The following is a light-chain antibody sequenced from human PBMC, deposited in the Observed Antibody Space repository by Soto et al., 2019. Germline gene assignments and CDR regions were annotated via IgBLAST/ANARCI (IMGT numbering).Light chain of an antibody. CDR2: GAS. Sequence: EIVLTQSPGTLSLSPGERATLSCRASQSVSSSYSAWYQQKPGQAPRLLIYGASSRATGIPDRFSGSGSGIDCTLTISRLEPEDLAEYYCQQYGSSPSTFGQGTKVDIK. CDR3: QQYGSSPST. CDR1: QSVSSSY. J-gene: IGKJ1*01. V-gene: IGKV3-20*01.